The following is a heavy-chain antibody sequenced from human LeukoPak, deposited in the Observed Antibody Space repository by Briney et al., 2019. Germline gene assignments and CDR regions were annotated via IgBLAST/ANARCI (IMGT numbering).Heavy chain of an antibody. CDR2: IYYYGST. CDR1: GDSVTSSSYS. V-gene: IGHV4-39*01. CDR3: ARQTGSGLLILP. J-gene: IGHJ4*02. Sequence: SETLSLTCTVSGDSVTSSSYSWGWIRQSPGKGLEWIGTIYYYGSTNYNPSLKSRITLSVDTSKNQFSLRLTSVTAADTAVYYCARQTGSGLLILPGGQGTLVTVSS. D-gene: IGHD3/OR15-3a*01.